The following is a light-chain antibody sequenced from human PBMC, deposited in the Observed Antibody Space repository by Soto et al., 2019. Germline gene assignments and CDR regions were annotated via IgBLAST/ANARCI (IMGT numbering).Light chain of an antibody. Sequence: ETLLTQSPATLSLSPGERATLSCRASQSVDNFLAWYQQKPGQAPRLLIYDASYRATGIPTRFSASGSGTDFTLTISSLQPDDFATYYCQQYNSYWTFGQGTKVEIK. CDR1: QSVDNF. J-gene: IGKJ1*01. V-gene: IGKV3-11*01. CDR2: DAS. CDR3: QQYNSYWT.